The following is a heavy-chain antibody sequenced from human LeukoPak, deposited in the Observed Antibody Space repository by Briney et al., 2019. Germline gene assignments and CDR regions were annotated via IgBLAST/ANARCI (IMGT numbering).Heavy chain of an antibody. V-gene: IGHV3-23*01. CDR1: GFPFSSYA. Sequence: QAGGSLRLSCAASGFPFSSYAMSWVRQAPGKGLEWVSVISGSGGGTYYADSVKGRFTISGDNSKNTVYLQMNSLRAEDTALYYCARKDSSGWEIDYYFDYWGQGTLVTVSS. J-gene: IGHJ4*02. D-gene: IGHD6-19*01. CDR3: ARKDSSGWEIDYYFDY. CDR2: ISGSGGGT.